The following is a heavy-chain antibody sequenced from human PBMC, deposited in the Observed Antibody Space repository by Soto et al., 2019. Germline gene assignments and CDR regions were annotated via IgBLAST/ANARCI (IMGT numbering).Heavy chain of an antibody. Sequence: PSETLSLTCTVSGASISGFYRIWIRKSAGKGLEWIGRIYATGTTDYNPSLKGRVMMSVDTSKKQFSLKLRSVTAADTAVYYCVRDGTKTLRDWFDPWGQGISVTVSS. D-gene: IGHD1-1*01. V-gene: IGHV4-4*07. CDR2: IYATGTT. J-gene: IGHJ5*02. CDR1: GASISGFY. CDR3: VRDGTKTLRDWFDP.